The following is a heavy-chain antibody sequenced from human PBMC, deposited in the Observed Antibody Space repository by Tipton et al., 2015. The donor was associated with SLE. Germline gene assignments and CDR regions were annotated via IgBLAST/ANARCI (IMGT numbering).Heavy chain of an antibody. J-gene: IGHJ2*01. CDR3: ARGRAAARYWYFDL. D-gene: IGHD6-13*01. V-gene: IGHV4-59*01. CDR1: GGSISSYY. Sequence: TLSLTCTVSGGSISSYYWSWIRQPPGKGLEWIGYIYYSGSTNYNPSLKSRVTISVDTSKNQFSLKLSSVTAADTAVYYCARGRAAARYWYFDLWGRGTLVTVSS. CDR2: IYYSGST.